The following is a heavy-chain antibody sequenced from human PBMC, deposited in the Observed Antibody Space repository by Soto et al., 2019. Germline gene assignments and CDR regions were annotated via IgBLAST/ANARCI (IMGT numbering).Heavy chain of an antibody. Sequence: GASVKLSCKTSGYTFSNYGINWGRQDPEQGLEWVGWINAYNGNTNFAQRLRGRLTLTTDTSTSTAYMELSSLRSEDTAVYYCAKEPVPYYYGTSDYYFDYWGQGTLVTVSS. CDR1: GYTFSNYG. CDR2: INAYNGNT. J-gene: IGHJ4*02. V-gene: IGHV1-18*01. CDR3: AKEPVPYYYGTSDYYFDY. D-gene: IGHD3-22*01.